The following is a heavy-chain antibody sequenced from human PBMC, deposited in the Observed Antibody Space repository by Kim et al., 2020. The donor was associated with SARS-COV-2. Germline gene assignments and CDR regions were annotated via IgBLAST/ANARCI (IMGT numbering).Heavy chain of an antibody. Sequence: SVKVSCKASGFTFTSSAVQWVRQARGQRLEWIGWIVVGRCTTNYAQKFQERVTITRDMSTSTAYMELSSLRSEDTAVYYCAAGYSYGYYYYYGMDVWGQGTTVTVSS. CDR1: GFTFTSSA. CDR3: AAGYSYGYYYYYGMDV. CDR2: IVVGRCTT. J-gene: IGHJ6*02. D-gene: IGHD5-18*01. V-gene: IGHV1-58*01.